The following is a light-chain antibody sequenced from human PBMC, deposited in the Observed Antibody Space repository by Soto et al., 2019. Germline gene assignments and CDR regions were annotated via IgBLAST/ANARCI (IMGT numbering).Light chain of an antibody. CDR2: DVS. J-gene: IGLJ2*01. Sequence: QSALTQPASVSGSPGQSITISCTGTSSDIGVYDFVSWYQQHPAKAPKLLIYDVSYRPSGVSDRFSGSKSGNTASLTISGLQAEDEADYYCCSYTSGSTVLFGGGTKLTVL. CDR3: CSYTSGSTVL. V-gene: IGLV2-14*01. CDR1: SSDIGVYDF.